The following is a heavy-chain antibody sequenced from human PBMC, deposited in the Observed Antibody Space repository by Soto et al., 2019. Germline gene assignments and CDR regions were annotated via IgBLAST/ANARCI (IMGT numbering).Heavy chain of an antibody. D-gene: IGHD3-10*01. CDR1: GGSISSGDYY. CDR2: IYYSGST. CDR3: ARDLWFGELHYGMDV. J-gene: IGHJ6*02. Sequence: PSETLSLTCTVSGGSISSGDYYWSWIRQPPGKGLEWIGYIYYSGSTYYNPSLKSRVTISVDTSKNQFSLKLSSVTAADTAVYYCARDLWFGELHYGMDVWGQGTTVTVSS. V-gene: IGHV4-30-4*01.